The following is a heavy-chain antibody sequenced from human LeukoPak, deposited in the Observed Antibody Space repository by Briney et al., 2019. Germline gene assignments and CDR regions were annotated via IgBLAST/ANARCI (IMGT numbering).Heavy chain of an antibody. Sequence: PGGSLRLSCAASGFTFSSSWMHWVRQAPGKGLVWVSRINSGGTVTNYADSVKGRLTISRDNAKNTLYLQMNSLRDEDTAVYYCARDRGSIIRYWGQGTLVTVSS. D-gene: IGHD5-12*01. CDR2: INSGGTVT. CDR3: ARDRGSIIRY. J-gene: IGHJ4*02. V-gene: IGHV3-74*01. CDR1: GFTFSSSW.